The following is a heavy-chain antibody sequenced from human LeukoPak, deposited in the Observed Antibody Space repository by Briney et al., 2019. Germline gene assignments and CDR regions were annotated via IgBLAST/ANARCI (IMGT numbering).Heavy chain of an antibody. CDR1: GYTFTSYA. V-gene: IGHV1-3*01. CDR3: ARAEYYHDSSGYSPYFDY. Sequence: ASVKVSCKASGYTFTSYAMHWVRQAPGQRLEWMRWINAGNGNTKYSQKFQGRVTITRDTSASTAYMELSSLRSEDTAVYYCARAEYYHDSSGYSPYFDYWGQGTLVTVSS. D-gene: IGHD3-22*01. CDR2: INAGNGNT. J-gene: IGHJ4*02.